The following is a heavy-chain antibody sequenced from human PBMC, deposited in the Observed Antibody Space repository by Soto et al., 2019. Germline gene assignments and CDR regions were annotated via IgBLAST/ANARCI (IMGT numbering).Heavy chain of an antibody. V-gene: IGHV5-51*01. CDR2: IYPGDSDT. Sequence: GESLKISCKGSGYSFTSYLIGWVRQMPGKGLEWMGIIYPGDSDTRYSPSFQGQVTISADKSISTAYLQWSSLKASDTAMYYCSVDIVATYPYYYGMDVWGQGTTVTVSS. J-gene: IGHJ6*02. D-gene: IGHD5-12*01. CDR3: SVDIVATYPYYYGMDV. CDR1: GYSFTSYL.